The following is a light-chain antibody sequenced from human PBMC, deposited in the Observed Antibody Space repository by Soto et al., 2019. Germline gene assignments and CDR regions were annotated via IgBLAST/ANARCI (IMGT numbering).Light chain of an antibody. Sequence: IHMTQSASTLSACVGDRVTITCRASQSISIWLAWYQQKPGRAPNLLIYGTSSLESGVPSRISGSGSGTEFTLTISSLQPDDFATYYCQHYNDYSWTFGQGTKVEIK. CDR3: QHYNDYSWT. CDR1: QSISIW. CDR2: GTS. V-gene: IGKV1-5*03. J-gene: IGKJ1*01.